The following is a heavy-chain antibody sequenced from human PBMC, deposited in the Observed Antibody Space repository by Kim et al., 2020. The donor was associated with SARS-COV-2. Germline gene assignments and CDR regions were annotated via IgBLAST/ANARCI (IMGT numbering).Heavy chain of an antibody. J-gene: IGHJ4*02. CDR1: GDSLSSDY. D-gene: IGHD3-16*02. CDR2: IYTSGRT. Sequence: SETLSLTCTVSGDSLSSDYWSWNRQPAGKGLEWIGRIYTSGRTNYNPSLQSRVTMSVDMSKNQFSLKLSSVTAADTAVYYCSSSLGHWGQGTLVPVPS. V-gene: IGHV4-4*07. CDR3: SSSLGH.